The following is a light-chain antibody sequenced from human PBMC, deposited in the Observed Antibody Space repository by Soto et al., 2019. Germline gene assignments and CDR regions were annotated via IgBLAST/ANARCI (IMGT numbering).Light chain of an antibody. CDR1: NIGSKN. CDR2: RDS. CDR3: QLWDSSTEDVV. V-gene: IGLV3-9*01. J-gene: IGLJ2*01. Sequence: SYELTQPLSVSVALGQTARITCGGNNIGSKNVHWYQQKPGKAPVLVIYRDSNRASGIPERLSGYNSGNTATLPISRAQDGDEADYYCQLWDSSTEDVVFGGGTKLTVL.